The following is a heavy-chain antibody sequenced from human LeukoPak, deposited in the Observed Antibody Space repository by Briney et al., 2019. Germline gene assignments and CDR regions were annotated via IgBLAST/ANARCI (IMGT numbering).Heavy chain of an antibody. Sequence: SETLSLTCTVSGGSISSSSFYWGWIRQPPGKGLEWIGSIYYSGSTYFNPSLKSRVTISVDTSKNQFSLRLSSVTAADTAVYYCASRGWDYGDYPRWFDPWGQGTLVTVSS. CDR3: ASRGWDYGDYPRWFDP. CDR1: GGSISSSSFY. CDR2: IYYSGST. D-gene: IGHD4-17*01. J-gene: IGHJ5*02. V-gene: IGHV4-39*01.